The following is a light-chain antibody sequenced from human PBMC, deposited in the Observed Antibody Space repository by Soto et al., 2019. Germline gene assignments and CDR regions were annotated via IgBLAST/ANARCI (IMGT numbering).Light chain of an antibody. J-gene: IGLJ2*01. Sequence: QSALTQPASVSGSPGQSITISCTGTRSDVGGYNYVSWYQHHPGKVPKLMIYDVSNRPSGVSHRFSGSKSGNTASLTISNLQAEDEAAYYCSSFTSRSTMVFGGGTKVTVL. CDR3: SSFTSRSTMV. CDR2: DVS. CDR1: RSDVGGYNY. V-gene: IGLV2-14*01.